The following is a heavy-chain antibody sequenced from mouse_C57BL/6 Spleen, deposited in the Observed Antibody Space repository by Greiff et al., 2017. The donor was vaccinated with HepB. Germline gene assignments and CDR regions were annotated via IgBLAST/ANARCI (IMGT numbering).Heavy chain of an antibody. V-gene: IGHV1-69*01. CDR2: IDPSDSYT. CDR1: GYTFTSYW. Sequence: QVQLKQPGAELVMPGASVKLSCKASGYTFTSYWMHWVKQRPGQGLEWIGEIDPSDSYTNYNQKFKGKATLAVDNSSNTAYMHRSSLTSEDSAVYYCAITTVVATGYFDVWGTGTTVTVSS. D-gene: IGHD1-1*01. CDR3: AITTVVATGYFDV. J-gene: IGHJ1*03.